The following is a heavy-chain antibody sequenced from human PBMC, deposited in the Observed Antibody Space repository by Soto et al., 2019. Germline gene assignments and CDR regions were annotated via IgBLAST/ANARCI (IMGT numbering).Heavy chain of an antibody. CDR2: IYYSGST. V-gene: IGHV4-59*08. Sequence: SETLSLTCTVSGGSISSYYWSWIRQPPGKGLEWIGYIYYSGSTNYNPSLKSRVTISVDTSKNQFSLKLSSVTAADTAVYYCASTSTMITFGGVIVTPSYYFDYWGQGTLVTVSS. CDR3: ASTSTMITFGGVIVTPSYYFDY. J-gene: IGHJ4*02. D-gene: IGHD3-16*02. CDR1: GGSISSYY.